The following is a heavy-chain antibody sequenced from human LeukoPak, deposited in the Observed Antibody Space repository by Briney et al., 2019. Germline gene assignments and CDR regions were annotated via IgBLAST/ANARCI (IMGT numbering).Heavy chain of an antibody. CDR1: GGSFSGYY. Sequence: SETLSLTCAVYGGSFSGYYWSWIRQPPGKGLEWIGEINHSGSTYYNPSLKSRVTISVDRSKNQFSLKLSSVTAADTAVYYCARVGAIPLWGQGTLVTVSS. J-gene: IGHJ4*02. CDR2: INHSGST. CDR3: ARVGAIPL. D-gene: IGHD1-26*01. V-gene: IGHV4-34*01.